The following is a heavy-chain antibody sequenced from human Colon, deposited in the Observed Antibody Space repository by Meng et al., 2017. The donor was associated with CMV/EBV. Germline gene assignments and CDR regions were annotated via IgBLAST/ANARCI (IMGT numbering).Heavy chain of an antibody. J-gene: IGHJ5*02. V-gene: IGHV1-24*01. CDR2: FVPEDGET. CDR3: TTPWNYGSDSDH. D-gene: IGHD4-23*01. CDR1: GYTLSDLS. Sequence: CKVSGYTLSDLSMHWVRQAPGKGLEWMGGFVPEDGETVYAQKFRGRVRMTEDTSTNTAYMELSGLRSEDTAVYYCTTPWNYGSDSDHWGQGTQVTVSS.